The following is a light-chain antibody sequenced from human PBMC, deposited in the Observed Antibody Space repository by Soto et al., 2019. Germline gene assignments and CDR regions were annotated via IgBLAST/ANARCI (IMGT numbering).Light chain of an antibody. Sequence: DIVMTQSPLSLPVTPGEPASISCRSSQSLLHSNGYNYLDWYLQKPGQSPQLLIYLGSNRASGVTDTFSGSASGTDCTLRISRVEAEDVGVYCCMQAVQTPITFGPGTKLDIK. CDR3: MQAVQTPIT. CDR2: LGS. CDR1: QSLLHSNGYNY. J-gene: IGKJ3*01. V-gene: IGKV2-28*01.